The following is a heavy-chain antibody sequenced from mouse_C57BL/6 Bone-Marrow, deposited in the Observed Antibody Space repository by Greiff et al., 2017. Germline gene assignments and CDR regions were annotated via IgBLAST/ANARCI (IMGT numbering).Heavy chain of an antibody. CDR2: IDPENGDT. V-gene: IGHV14-4*01. D-gene: IGHD1-1*01. J-gene: IGHJ2*01. CDR3: TTFPLITTVVATDYFDY. Sequence: VQLQQSGAELVRPGASVKLSCTASGFNIKDDYMHWVKQRPEQGLEWIGWIDPENGDTEYASKFQGKATIKADTSSNTACLQLSSLTSEDTAVYYCTTFPLITTVVATDYFDYWGQGTTLSVSS. CDR1: GFNIKDDY.